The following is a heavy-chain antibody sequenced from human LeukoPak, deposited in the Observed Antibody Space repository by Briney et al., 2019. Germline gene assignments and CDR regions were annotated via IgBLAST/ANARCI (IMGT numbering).Heavy chain of an antibody. V-gene: IGHV4-59*08. CDR2: IDYSGST. CDR3: ATVVPAATTYFDY. CDR1: GGSIRNYY. D-gene: IGHD2-2*01. Sequence: SETLSLTCTVSGGSIRNYYWSWIRQPPGKGLEWIGYIDYSGSTNYNPSLKSRVTMSVDTSKNQFSLKLSSVTAADTAVYYCATVVPAATTYFDYWSQGTLVTVSS. J-gene: IGHJ4*02.